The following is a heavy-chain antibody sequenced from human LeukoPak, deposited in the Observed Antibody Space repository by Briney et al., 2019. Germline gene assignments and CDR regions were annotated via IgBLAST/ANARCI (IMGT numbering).Heavy chain of an antibody. D-gene: IGHD4-17*01. Sequence: GGSLRLSCAASGFTFSSSAMSWVRQAPGRGLEWVSAISGSSGLTYYADSVKGRFTISRDNSKNTLFLQMNSLRAEDTAVYYCARRGESTTYGDYRFDYWGQGTLVTVSS. CDR1: GFTFSSSA. CDR3: ARRGESTTYGDYRFDY. V-gene: IGHV3-23*01. CDR2: ISGSSGLT. J-gene: IGHJ4*02.